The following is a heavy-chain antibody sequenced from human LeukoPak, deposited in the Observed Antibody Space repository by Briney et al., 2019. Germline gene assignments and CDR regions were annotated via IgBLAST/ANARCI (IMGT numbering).Heavy chain of an antibody. CDR1: GGSFSGYY. Sequence: SETLSLTCAVYGGSFSGYYWSWIRQPPGKGLEWIGEINHSGSTNYNPSLKSRVTISVDTSKNQFSLKLSSVTAADTAVYYCARRWGQQQLVPHNWFDPWSQGTLVTVSS. CDR3: ARRWGQQQLVPHNWFDP. CDR2: INHSGST. J-gene: IGHJ5*02. V-gene: IGHV4-34*01. D-gene: IGHD6-13*01.